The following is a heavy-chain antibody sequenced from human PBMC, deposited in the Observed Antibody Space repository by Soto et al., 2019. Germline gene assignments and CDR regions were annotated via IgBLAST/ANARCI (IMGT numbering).Heavy chain of an antibody. Sequence: GGSMRLSCAASGFTFSSYSMNWVRQAPGKGLEWVSYISSSSSTIYYADSVKGRFTISRDNAKNSLYLQMNSLRAEDTAVYYCARDLGSSWYPEYFQHWGQGTLVTVSS. CDR2: ISSSSSTI. CDR3: ARDLGSSWYPEYFQH. CDR1: GFTFSSYS. J-gene: IGHJ1*01. D-gene: IGHD6-13*01. V-gene: IGHV3-48*01.